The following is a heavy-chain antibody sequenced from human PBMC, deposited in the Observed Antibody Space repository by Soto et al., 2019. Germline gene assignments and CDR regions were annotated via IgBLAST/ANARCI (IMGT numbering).Heavy chain of an antibody. Sequence: GASVKVSCKASGGTFSSYAISWVRQAPGQGLEWMGGIIPIFGTANYAQKFQGRVTITADKSTSTAYMELSSLRSEDTAVYYCAIPTDYSSHYYYYGMDVWGQGTTVTVSS. J-gene: IGHJ6*02. CDR1: GGTFSSYA. V-gene: IGHV1-69*06. CDR2: IIPIFGTA. D-gene: IGHD6-19*01. CDR3: AIPTDYSSHYYYYGMDV.